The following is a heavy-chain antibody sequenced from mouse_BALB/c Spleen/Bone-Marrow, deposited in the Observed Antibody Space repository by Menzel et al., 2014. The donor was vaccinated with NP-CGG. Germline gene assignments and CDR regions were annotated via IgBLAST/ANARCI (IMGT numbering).Heavy chain of an antibody. Sequence: EVKVVESGGGLVQPGGSRKLSCAASGITFRNFGMHWVRQAPEKGLEWVAYISSGSSTIYYADTLKGRFTISRDNPKNCLFLQMTSLRSEDTAVYYCARIGRARGYAMDYWGQGTSVTVSS. CDR2: ISSGSSTI. D-gene: IGHD3-3*01. J-gene: IGHJ4*01. CDR1: GITFRNFG. V-gene: IGHV5-17*02. CDR3: ARIGRARGYAMDY.